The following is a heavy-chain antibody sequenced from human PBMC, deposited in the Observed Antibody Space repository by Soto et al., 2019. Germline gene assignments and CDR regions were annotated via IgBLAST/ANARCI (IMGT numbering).Heavy chain of an antibody. CDR3: AKDRVNSSNWYVFSDY. CDR1: GFTFSSYG. J-gene: IGHJ4*02. D-gene: IGHD6-13*01. CDR2: ISYDGSNK. Sequence: PVGSLRLSCAASGFTFSSYGMHWVRQAPGKGLEWVAVISYDGSNKYYADSVKGRFTISRDSSKNTLYLQMNSLRAEDTAVYYCAKDRVNSSNWYVFSDYWGQGTLVTVSS. V-gene: IGHV3-30*18.